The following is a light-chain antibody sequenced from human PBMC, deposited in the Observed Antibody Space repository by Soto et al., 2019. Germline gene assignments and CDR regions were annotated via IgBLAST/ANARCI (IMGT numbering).Light chain of an antibody. CDR2: GAS. V-gene: IGKV3D-20*02. Sequence: EIVLTQSPGTLSLSPGERATLSCRASQTVTSSYLAWYQQKLGQAPRLLIYGASSRATGIPDRFSGSGSGTDFTLTISSLEPEDLAVYYCQQRGNRPPWTFGQGTKVDIK. CDR1: QTVTSSY. CDR3: QQRGNRPPWT. J-gene: IGKJ1*01.